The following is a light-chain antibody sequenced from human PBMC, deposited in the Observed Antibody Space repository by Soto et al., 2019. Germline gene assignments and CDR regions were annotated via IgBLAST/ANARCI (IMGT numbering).Light chain of an antibody. CDR3: QQSQSTPLT. J-gene: IGKJ1*01. CDR2: GAS. Sequence: DILMTQSPSSLSASVGDRVTITCRASQTITTYLNWYQQKPGKAPQLLIYGASSLQSGVPSRFTGSGSGTDFTLTISSLQPEDFATYHCQQSQSTPLTFGQGTKVEIK. V-gene: IGKV1-39*01. CDR1: QTITTY.